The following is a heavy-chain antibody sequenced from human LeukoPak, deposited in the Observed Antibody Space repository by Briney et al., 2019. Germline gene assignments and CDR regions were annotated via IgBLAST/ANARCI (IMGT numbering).Heavy chain of an antibody. Sequence: SETLSLTCTVSGGSISSSSYYWGWIRQPPGKGLEWIGSIYYSGSTYYNPSLKSRVTISVDTSKNQFSLKLSSVTAADTAVYYCARSIFGVVIIHYYYMDVWGKGTTVTVSS. D-gene: IGHD3-3*01. CDR2: IYYSGST. CDR3: ARSIFGVVIIHYYYMDV. J-gene: IGHJ6*03. V-gene: IGHV4-39*07. CDR1: GGSISSSSYY.